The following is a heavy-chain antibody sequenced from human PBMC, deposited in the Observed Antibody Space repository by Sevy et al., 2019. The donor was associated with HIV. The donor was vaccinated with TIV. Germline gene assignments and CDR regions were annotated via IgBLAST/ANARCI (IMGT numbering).Heavy chain of an antibody. Sequence: GGSLRLSCAASGFIFSDHYMEWVRQAPGKGLEWVGRIRNKADSYTTECAASVKGRFTISRDDSKNSLYLLMNSLKTEDTAVYYCATHAGIAAAGRVFDYWGQGTLVTVSS. J-gene: IGHJ4*02. CDR2: IRNKADSYTT. CDR1: GFIFSDHY. V-gene: IGHV3-72*01. D-gene: IGHD6-13*01. CDR3: ATHAGIAAAGRVFDY.